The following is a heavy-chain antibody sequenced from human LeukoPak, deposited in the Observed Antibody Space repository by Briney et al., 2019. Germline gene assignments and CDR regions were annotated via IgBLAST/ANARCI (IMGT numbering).Heavy chain of an antibody. Sequence: GGSLRLSCAASGFTFSSYSMNWVRQAPGKGLEWVSSISSSSSYIYYADSVKGRFTISRDNAKNSLYLQMNSLRAEDTAVYYCARGGVVVVAATPLWFDPWGQGTLVTVSS. CDR1: GFTFSSYS. D-gene: IGHD2-15*01. J-gene: IGHJ5*02. CDR2: ISSSSSYI. CDR3: ARGGVVVVAATPLWFDP. V-gene: IGHV3-21*01.